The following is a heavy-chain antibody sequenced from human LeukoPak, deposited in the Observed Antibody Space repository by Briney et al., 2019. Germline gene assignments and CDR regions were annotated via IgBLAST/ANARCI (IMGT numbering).Heavy chain of an antibody. J-gene: IGHJ5*02. V-gene: IGHV7-4-1*02. D-gene: IGHD5-18*01. Sequence: ASVKVSCKASGYTFTSYAMNWVRQAPGQGLEWMGWINTNTGNPTYAQGFTGRFVFSLDTSVSTAYLQISSLKAEDTAVYYCAREGYSYGYGXWFDPXGXXTXXXXSS. CDR2: INTNTGNP. CDR1: GYTFTSYA. CDR3: AREGYSYGYGXWFDP.